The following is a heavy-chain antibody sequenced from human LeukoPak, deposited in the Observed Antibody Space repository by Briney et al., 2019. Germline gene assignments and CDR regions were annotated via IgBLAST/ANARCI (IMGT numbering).Heavy chain of an antibody. CDR2: VNTGRSYI. D-gene: IGHD3-22*01. CDR3: ARLRRNSDRSDFFYYYDH. V-gene: IGHV3-21*01. CDR1: GFTFSDYS. Sequence: GGSLRLSCAASGFTFSDYSMNWVRQAPGKGLEWVASVNTGRSYIYYADSMRGRFTISRDNAKNSLFLQMNSLRAEDTAVYYCARLRRNSDRSDFFYYYDHWGQGTLVTVSS. J-gene: IGHJ4*02.